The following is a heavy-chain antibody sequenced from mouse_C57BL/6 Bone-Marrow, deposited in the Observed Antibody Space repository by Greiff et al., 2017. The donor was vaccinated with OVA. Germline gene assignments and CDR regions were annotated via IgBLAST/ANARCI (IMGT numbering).Heavy chain of an antibody. J-gene: IGHJ1*03. CDR3: ARPWLLPYWYFDV. Sequence: EVHLVESGGDLVKPGGSLKLSCAASGFTFSSYGMSWVRQTPDKRLEWVATISSGGSYTYYPDSVKGRFTISRDNAKNTLYLQLSSLKSEDTAMYYCARPWLLPYWYFDVWGTGTTVTVSS. V-gene: IGHV5-6*01. D-gene: IGHD2-3*01. CDR2: ISSGGSYT. CDR1: GFTFSSYG.